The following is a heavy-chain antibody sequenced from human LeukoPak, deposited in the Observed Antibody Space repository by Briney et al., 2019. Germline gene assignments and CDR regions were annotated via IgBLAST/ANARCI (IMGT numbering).Heavy chain of an antibody. CDR3: ARSYYYDSSGYHPEY. CDR2: ISAYNGNT. J-gene: IGHJ4*02. CDR1: GYTFTSYG. Sequence: GASVKVSCKASGYTFTSYGISWVRQAPGQGLEWMGWISAYNGNTNYAQKLQGRVTMTTDTSTSTAYMELRSLRSDDTAVYYCARSYYYDSSGYHPEYWGQGTLVTVSS. V-gene: IGHV1-18*01. D-gene: IGHD3-22*01.